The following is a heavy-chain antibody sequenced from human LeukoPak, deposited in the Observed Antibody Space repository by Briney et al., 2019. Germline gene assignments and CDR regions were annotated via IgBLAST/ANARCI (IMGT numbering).Heavy chain of an antibody. V-gene: IGHV3-7*01. CDR3: AELGITMIGGV. J-gene: IGHJ6*04. CDR2: IKQDGSEK. D-gene: IGHD3-10*02. CDR1: GLTFSIYW. Sequence: GGSLRLSCAASGLTFSIYWMSWVRQAPGKGLEWVANIKQDGSEKYYVDSVKGRFTISRDNAKNSLYLQMNSLRAEDTAVYYCAELGITMIGGVWGKGTTVTISS.